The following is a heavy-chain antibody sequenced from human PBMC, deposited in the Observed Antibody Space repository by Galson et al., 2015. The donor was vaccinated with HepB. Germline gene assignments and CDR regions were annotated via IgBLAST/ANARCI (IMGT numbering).Heavy chain of an antibody. CDR1: GDSVSSHSAA. CDR3: ARDLVDWSYYYYGMDV. CDR2: TYYRSKWYN. Sequence: CAISGDSVSSHSAAWNWIRQSPSRGLEWLGRTYYRSKWYNDYAVSVKSRITINPDTSKNQFSLQLNSVTPEDTAVYYCARDLVDWSYYYYGMDVWGQGTTVTVSS. V-gene: IGHV6-1*01. D-gene: IGHD2-2*01. J-gene: IGHJ6*02.